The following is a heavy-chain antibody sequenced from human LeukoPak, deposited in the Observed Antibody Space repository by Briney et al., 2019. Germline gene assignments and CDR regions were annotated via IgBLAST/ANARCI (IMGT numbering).Heavy chain of an antibody. CDR2: IIPIFGTA. V-gene: IGHV1-69*01. D-gene: IGHD3-10*01. Sequence: SVKVSCKASGGTFSSYAISWVRQAPGQGLEWMGGIIPIFGTANYAQTFQGRVTITADESTSTAYMELSSLRSEDTAVYYCAREWATMVRGVIAGWFDPWGQGTLVTVSS. J-gene: IGHJ5*02. CDR3: AREWATMVRGVIAGWFDP. CDR1: GGTFSSYA.